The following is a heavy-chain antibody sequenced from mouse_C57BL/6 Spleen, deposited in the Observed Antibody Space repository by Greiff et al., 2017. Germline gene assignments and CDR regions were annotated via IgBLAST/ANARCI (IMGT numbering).Heavy chain of an antibody. CDR3: ARDRDYGKDYYAMDY. Sequence: EVKVVESGGGLVKPGGSLKLSCAASGFTFSSYAMSWVRQTPEKRLEWVATISDGGSYTYYPDNVKGRFTISRDNAKNNLYLQMSHLKSEDTAMYYCARDRDYGKDYYAMDYWGQGTSVTVSS. CDR1: GFTFSSYA. V-gene: IGHV5-4*01. J-gene: IGHJ4*01. D-gene: IGHD1-1*01. CDR2: ISDGGSYT.